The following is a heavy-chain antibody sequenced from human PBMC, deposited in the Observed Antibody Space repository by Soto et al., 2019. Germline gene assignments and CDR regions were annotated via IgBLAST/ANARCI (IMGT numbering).Heavy chain of an antibody. Sequence: QVQLVESGGGVVQPGRSLRLSCAASGFTFSSYGMHWVRQAPGKGLEWVAAIWYDGSNKYYADSVKGRFTISRDNSKNTLYLQMNSLRAEDTAVYYCARGPSGGATTAVFDYWGQGTLVTVSS. CDR1: GFTFSSYG. V-gene: IGHV3-33*01. CDR2: IWYDGSNK. CDR3: ARGPSGGATTAVFDY. D-gene: IGHD1-26*01. J-gene: IGHJ4*02.